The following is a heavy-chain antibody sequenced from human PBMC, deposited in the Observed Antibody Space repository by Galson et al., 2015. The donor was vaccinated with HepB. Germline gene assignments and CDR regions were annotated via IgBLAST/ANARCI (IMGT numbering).Heavy chain of an antibody. Sequence: SLRLSCAASGFTFSRLGMTWVRRAPGKGLECVSAISVSGHSTDYADSVKGRFTISRDNSKNMLYLQMNNLRAEDTAVYYCAKGTTDIDYWGQGTQVTVSS. CDR3: AKGTTDIDY. J-gene: IGHJ4*02. CDR1: GFTFSRLG. V-gene: IGHV3-23*01. CDR2: ISVSGHST. D-gene: IGHD1-1*01.